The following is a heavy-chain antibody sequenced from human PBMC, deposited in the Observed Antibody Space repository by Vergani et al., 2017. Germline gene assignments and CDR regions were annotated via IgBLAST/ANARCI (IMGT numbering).Heavy chain of an antibody. CDR2: IFSSGTT. CDR1: GGSVSTSIGYY. Sequence: QVQLQESGPGLVKPSETLSLSCTVSGGSVSTSIGYYLTWVRQPAVKTLEWIGEIFSSGTTNYNPSFKNRVTMSVDTSKNQFSLKLNSVTAADRAVYYCARGSRAEGGSGPDKWGQGTLVTVSS. V-gene: IGHV4-61*02. J-gene: IGHJ4*02. D-gene: IGHD6-13*01. CDR3: ARGSRAEGGSGPDK.